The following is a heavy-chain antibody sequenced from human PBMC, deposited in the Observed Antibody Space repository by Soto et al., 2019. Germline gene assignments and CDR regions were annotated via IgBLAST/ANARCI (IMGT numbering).Heavy chain of an antibody. CDR2: INHSGNT. D-gene: IGHD6-19*01. V-gene: IGHV4-34*01. Sequence: QVQPQQWGAGLSKPSETLSLTCAVSGGSFDGYYWSWIRQPPGKGLEWIGQINHSGNTHYNPSLESRVSMSVDTSKNHFSLKLRSVTAADTAVYYCATEGFSGGWYGYDSWGQGTLVTVSS. CDR3: ATEGFSGGWYGYDS. CDR1: GGSFDGYY. J-gene: IGHJ4*02.